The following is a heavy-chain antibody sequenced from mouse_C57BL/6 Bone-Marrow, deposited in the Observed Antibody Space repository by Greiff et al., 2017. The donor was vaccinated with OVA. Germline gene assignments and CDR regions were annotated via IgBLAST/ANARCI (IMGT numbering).Heavy chain of an antibody. D-gene: IGHD2-4*01. CDR2: IYPGSGST. Sequence: QVQLQQSGAELVKPGASVKMSCKASGYTFTSYWITWVKQRPGQGLEWIGDIYPGSGSTNYNEKFKSKATLTVDTSSSTAYMQLSSLTSEDSAVYYCARGVYDYDWYFDVWGTGTTVTVSS. CDR1: GYTFTSYW. J-gene: IGHJ1*03. V-gene: IGHV1-55*01. CDR3: ARGVYDYDWYFDV.